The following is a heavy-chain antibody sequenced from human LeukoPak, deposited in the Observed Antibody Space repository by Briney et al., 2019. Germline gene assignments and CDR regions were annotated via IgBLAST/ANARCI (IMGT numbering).Heavy chain of an antibody. CDR2: IWYDGSKK. V-gene: IGHV3-33*08. Sequence: SGGSLRLSCAASGFTVSSSYMSWVRQAPGKGLEWVAVIWYDGSKKYYADSVKGRFTISRDNSKNTLYLQMNSLRAEDTAVYYCASSVGATSDYWGQGTLVTVSS. D-gene: IGHD1-26*01. CDR3: ASSVGATSDY. CDR1: GFTVSSSY. J-gene: IGHJ4*02.